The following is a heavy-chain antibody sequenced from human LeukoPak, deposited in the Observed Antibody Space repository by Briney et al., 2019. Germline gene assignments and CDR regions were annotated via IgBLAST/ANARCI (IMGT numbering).Heavy chain of an antibody. CDR1: GFTFSSYA. D-gene: IGHD6-6*01. J-gene: IGHJ2*01. CDR3: AKRKYSSSGWYFDL. Sequence: GGSLRLSCAASGFTFSSYAMSWVRQAPGKGLGWVSAISGSGGSTYYADSVKGRFTISRDNSKNTLYLQMNSLRAEDTAVYYCAKRKYSSSGWYFDLWGRGTLVTVSS. CDR2: ISGSGGST. V-gene: IGHV3-23*01.